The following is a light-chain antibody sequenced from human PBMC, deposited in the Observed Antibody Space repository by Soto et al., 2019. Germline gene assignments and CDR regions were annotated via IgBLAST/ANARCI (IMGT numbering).Light chain of an antibody. Sequence: DIQVTQSPPTLSASVGDRVTITCRASQTISTWMAWYQQKPGKAPKLLVYDASTLQSGVASRFSGSGSGTDFTLAISSLQPEDSATYYCLQDINYPWTFGQGTKVDIK. CDR3: LQDINYPWT. CDR2: DAS. CDR1: QTISTW. V-gene: IGKV1-5*01. J-gene: IGKJ1*01.